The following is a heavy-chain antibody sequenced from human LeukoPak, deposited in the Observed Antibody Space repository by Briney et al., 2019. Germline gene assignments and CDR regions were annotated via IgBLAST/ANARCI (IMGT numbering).Heavy chain of an antibody. V-gene: IGHV4-34*01. J-gene: IGHJ6*03. Sequence: KPSETLSLTCAVYGGSFSGYYWGWVRQPPGKGLEWIGEINHSGSTNYNPSLKSRVTISVDTSKNQFSLKLSSVTAADTAVYYCARWAYCSSTSCYGRYYYYYMDVWGKGTTVTVSS. CDR3: ARWAYCSSTSCYGRYYYYYMDV. CDR1: GGSFSGYY. D-gene: IGHD2-2*01. CDR2: INHSGST.